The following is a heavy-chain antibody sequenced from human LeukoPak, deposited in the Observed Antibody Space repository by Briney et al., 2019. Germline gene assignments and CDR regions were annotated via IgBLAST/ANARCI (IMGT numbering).Heavy chain of an antibody. CDR2: ISGSGGNT. D-gene: IGHD3-10*01. CDR3: AKDWDYYGSGSESDY. CDR1: GFTFSTYG. Sequence: PGGSLRLSCAASGFTFSTYGMSWVRQAPGKGLEWVSAISGSGGNTYYADSVKGRFTISRDNSKNTLYLQMNSLRAEDTAVYYCAKDWDYYGSGSESDYWGQGTLVTVSS. J-gene: IGHJ4*02. V-gene: IGHV3-23*01.